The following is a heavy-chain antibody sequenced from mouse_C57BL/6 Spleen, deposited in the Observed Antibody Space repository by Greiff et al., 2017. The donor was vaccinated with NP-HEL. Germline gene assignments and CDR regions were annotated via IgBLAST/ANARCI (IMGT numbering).Heavy chain of an antibody. Sequence: QVQLKQPGAELVKPGASVKLSWKASGYTFTSYWMHWVKQRPGQGLEWIGMIHPNSGSTNYNEKFKSKATLTVDKSSSTAYMQLSSLTSEDSAVYYCARSIWDGYFDVWGTGTTVTVSS. CDR3: ARSIWDGYFDV. CDR2: IHPNSGST. D-gene: IGHD4-1*01. J-gene: IGHJ1*03. CDR1: GYTFTSYW. V-gene: IGHV1-64*01.